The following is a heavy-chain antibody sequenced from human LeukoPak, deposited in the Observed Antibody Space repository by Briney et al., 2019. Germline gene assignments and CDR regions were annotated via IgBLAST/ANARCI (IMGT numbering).Heavy chain of an antibody. Sequence: PPQTPSLTRDIPGDSASSNIAAWNCIRQSPSRGLEWLGRTYYRAKWYNDYAVSVKSRITINPDTSKNQFYLQLNSVTPEDTAVYYRARVRQHLIEYWGQGTLVTVSS. D-gene: IGHD2-2*01. V-gene: IGHV6-1*01. CDR3: ARVRQHLIEY. J-gene: IGHJ4*02. CDR2: TYYRAKWYN. CDR1: GDSASSNIAA.